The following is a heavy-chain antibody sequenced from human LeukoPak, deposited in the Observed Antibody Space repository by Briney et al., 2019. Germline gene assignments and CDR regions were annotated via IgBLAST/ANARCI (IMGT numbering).Heavy chain of an antibody. CDR1: GYTLSSYA. D-gene: IGHD2-21*02. Sequence: GGHLRLSCAASGYTLSSYAVSWVRQAPGKGLEWVSAISGSGGSTYYADSVKGRFTISRDNSKNTLYLQMNSLRAEDTAVYYCAKGPTYCGGDCFAPFDYWGQGTLVTVSS. V-gene: IGHV3-23*01. CDR3: AKGPTYCGGDCFAPFDY. CDR2: ISGSGGST. J-gene: IGHJ4*02.